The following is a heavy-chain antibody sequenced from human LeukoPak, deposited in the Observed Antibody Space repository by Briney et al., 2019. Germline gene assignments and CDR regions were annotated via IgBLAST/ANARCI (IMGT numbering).Heavy chain of an antibody. V-gene: IGHV3-74*01. CDR3: ARDWGYYDSSGYYDY. Sequence: GGSLRLSCAASGFTFSSYAMSWVRQAPGKGLVWVSRINSDGSSTSYADSVKGRFTISRDNAKNTLYLQMNSLRAEDTAVYYCARDWGYYDSSGYYDYWDQGTLVTVSS. CDR2: INSDGSST. D-gene: IGHD3-22*01. CDR1: GFTFSSYA. J-gene: IGHJ4*02.